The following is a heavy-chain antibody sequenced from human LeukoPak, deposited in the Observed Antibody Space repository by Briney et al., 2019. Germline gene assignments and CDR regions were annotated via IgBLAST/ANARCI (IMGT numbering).Heavy chain of an antibody. CDR2: IKQDGSEK. D-gene: IGHD3-10*01. CDR3: ARDREVSYYGSGSYDY. J-gene: IGHJ4*02. Sequence: GGSLRLSCAASGFTFSSYWMSWVRQAPGKGLEWVANIKQDGSEKYYVDSVKGRFTISRDNAKNSLYLQMNSLRAEDTAVYYCARDREVSYYGSGSYDYWGLGTLVTVSS. CDR1: GFTFSSYW. V-gene: IGHV3-7*01.